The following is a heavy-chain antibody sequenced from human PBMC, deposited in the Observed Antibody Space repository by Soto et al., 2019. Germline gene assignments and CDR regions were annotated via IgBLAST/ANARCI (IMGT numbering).Heavy chain of an antibody. D-gene: IGHD6-6*01. J-gene: IGHJ6*02. CDR1: GYTFTSYA. CDR2: INAGNGNT. V-gene: IGHV1-3*01. Sequence: ASVKVSCKASGYTFTSYAMHWLRQAPGQRLEWMGWINAGNGNTKYSQKFQGRVTITRDTSTSTAYMELSSLRSEDTAVYYCARDRYSSSGFYYYYYGMDVWGQGTTVTVSS. CDR3: ARDRYSSSGFYYYYYGMDV.